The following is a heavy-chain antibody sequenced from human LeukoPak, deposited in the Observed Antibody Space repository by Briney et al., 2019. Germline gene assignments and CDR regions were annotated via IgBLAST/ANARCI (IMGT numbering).Heavy chain of an antibody. Sequence: SETLSLTCAVYGGSFSGYYWSWIRQPPGKGLEWIGSIYYSGSTYYNPSLKSRVTISVDTSKNQFSLKLSSVTAADTAVYYCARRRAEMATSPFDYWGQGTLVTVSS. CDR1: GGSFSGYY. V-gene: IGHV4-34*01. D-gene: IGHD5-24*01. CDR3: ARRRAEMATSPFDY. J-gene: IGHJ4*02. CDR2: IYYSGST.